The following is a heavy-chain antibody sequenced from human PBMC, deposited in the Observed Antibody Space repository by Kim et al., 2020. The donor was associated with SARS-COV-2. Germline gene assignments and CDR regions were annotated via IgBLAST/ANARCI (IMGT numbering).Heavy chain of an antibody. Sequence: SETLSLTCTVSGGSISSYYWSWIRQPPGKGLEWIGYIYYSGSTNYNPSLKSRVTISVDTSKNQFSLKLSSVTAADTAVYYCARHDSYSSSWYAFDIWGQGTMVTVSS. V-gene: IGHV4-59*08. CDR3: ARHDSYSSSWYAFDI. CDR2: IYYSGST. CDR1: GGSISSYY. J-gene: IGHJ3*02. D-gene: IGHD6-13*01.